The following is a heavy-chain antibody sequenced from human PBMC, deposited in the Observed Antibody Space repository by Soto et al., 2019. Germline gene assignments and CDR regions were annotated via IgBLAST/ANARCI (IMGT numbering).Heavy chain of an antibody. V-gene: IGHV4-59*01. Sequence: SETLSLTCTVSGGSISSYYWSWIRQPPGKGLEWIGYIYYSGSTNYNPSLKSRVTISVDTSKNQFSLKLSSVTAADTAVYYCARDQGQPVGEYYYYYYMDVWGKGTTVTVSS. CDR3: ARDQGQPVGEYYYYYYMDV. CDR2: IYYSGST. J-gene: IGHJ6*03. CDR1: GGSISSYY. D-gene: IGHD1-1*01.